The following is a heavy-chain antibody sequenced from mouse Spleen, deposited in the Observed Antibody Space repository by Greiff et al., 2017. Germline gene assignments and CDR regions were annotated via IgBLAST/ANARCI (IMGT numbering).Heavy chain of an antibody. CDR1: GYTFTSYW. D-gene: IGHD6-2*01. J-gene: IGHJ3*01. CDR3: ARSSLLSWFAY. V-gene: IGHV1-50*01. Sequence: QVQLQQPGAELVKPGASVKLSCKASGYTFTSYWMQWVKQRPGQGLEWIGEIDPSDSYTNYNQKFKGKATLTVDTSSSTAYMQLSSLTSEDSAVYYCARSSLLSWFAYWGQGTLVTVSA. CDR2: IDPSDSYT.